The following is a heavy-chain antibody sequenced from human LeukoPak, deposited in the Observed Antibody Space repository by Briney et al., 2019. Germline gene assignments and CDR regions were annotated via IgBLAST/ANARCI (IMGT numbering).Heavy chain of an antibody. CDR1: GFTFGSYW. Sequence: GSLRLSCAASGFTFGSYWMSWVRQAPGKGLERVANIEQDGSKKYYVDSVKGRFSISRDNAKNSLFLQMNSLRAEDTAVYYCARAPGGLDYWGQGTLVTVSS. D-gene: IGHD3-10*01. CDR2: IEQDGSKK. CDR3: ARAPGGLDY. V-gene: IGHV3-7*01. J-gene: IGHJ4*02.